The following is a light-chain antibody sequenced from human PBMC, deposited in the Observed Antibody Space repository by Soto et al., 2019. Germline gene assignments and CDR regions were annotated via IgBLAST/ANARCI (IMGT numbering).Light chain of an antibody. V-gene: IGKV1-9*01. CDR1: QGIASY. Sequence: DIQLTQSPSSLSASVGDRVTISCRASQGIASYLAWYQQKPGKPPKLLVYVASTLQSGVPSRFSGSGSGTDFTLTISSLQPEDFATYYCQQLNSNPHTFGQGTKLEIK. CDR3: QQLNSNPHT. CDR2: VAS. J-gene: IGKJ2*01.